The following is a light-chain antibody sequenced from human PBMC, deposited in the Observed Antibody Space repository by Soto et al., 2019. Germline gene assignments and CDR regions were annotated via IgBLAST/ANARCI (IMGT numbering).Light chain of an antibody. CDR3: QQYYNSRLT. J-gene: IGKJ4*01. V-gene: IGKV4-1*01. CDR1: QSVLYSSNNKNY. CDR2: WAS. Sequence: DIVMTQSPDSLAVSLGERATVNCKSSQSVLYSSNNKNYLAWYQQKPGQPPKMIIYWASTRESGVPDRFSGSGSGTDFTLTISSLQAEDVAVYCCQQYYNSRLTFGEGNKVEIK.